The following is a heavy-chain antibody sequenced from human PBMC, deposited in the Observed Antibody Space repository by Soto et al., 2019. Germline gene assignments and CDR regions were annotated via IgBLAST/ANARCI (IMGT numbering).Heavy chain of an antibody. V-gene: IGHV3-49*03. Sequence: GGSLRLSCTASGFTFVDYAMSWFRQAPGKGLEWVGFIRSKAYGGATEYAASVKGRFTISRDDSKSIAYLQMNSLKTEDTAVYYFTREVFTLGGFIAKGVVIEFGGQGTLVTVSS. J-gene: IGHJ3*01. CDR2: IRSKAYGGAT. D-gene: IGHD3-16*02. CDR1: GFTFVDYA. CDR3: TREVFTLGGFIAKGVVIEF.